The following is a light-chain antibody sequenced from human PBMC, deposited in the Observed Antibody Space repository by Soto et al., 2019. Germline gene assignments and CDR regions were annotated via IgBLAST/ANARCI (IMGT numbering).Light chain of an antibody. CDR1: SSDVGSYNL. J-gene: IGLJ3*02. V-gene: IGLV2-23*01. Sequence: QSALTQPASVSGSPGQSITISCTGTSSDVGSYNLVSWYQQHPGKAPKLMIYEGSKRPSGVSNRFSGSKSGNTASLTISRLQAEDEADYYCCSYAGSSTYWVFGGGTKVTVL. CDR3: CSYAGSSTYWV. CDR2: EGS.